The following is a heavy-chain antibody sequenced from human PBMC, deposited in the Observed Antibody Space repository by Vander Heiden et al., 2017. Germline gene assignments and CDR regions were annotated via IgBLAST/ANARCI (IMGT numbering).Heavy chain of an antibody. D-gene: IGHD6-13*01. CDR3: ARGTGYSSSWYDY. V-gene: IGHV4-31*03. CDR1: GGSLSRGGYS. CDR2: IYYSGST. Sequence: VQLPASGPGLVKPSPPLSLTCTFSGGSLSRGGYSWSWLRPPPGKGLEWIGYIYYSGSTYYNPALKRRVTIAVDTSKNQFSLKLSSVTAADTAVYDCARGTGYSSSWYDYWGQGTLVTVSS. J-gene: IGHJ4*02.